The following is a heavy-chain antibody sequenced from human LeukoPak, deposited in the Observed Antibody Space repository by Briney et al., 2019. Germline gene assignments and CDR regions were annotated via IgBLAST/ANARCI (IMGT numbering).Heavy chain of an antibody. D-gene: IGHD3-10*01. V-gene: IGHV3-23*01. CDR2: ISNSAGST. J-gene: IGHJ4*02. Sequence: GGSLRLSCAASGFTFSSYAMSWVRQAPGKGLEWVSVISNSAGSTFYADSVKGRFTISRDNSKNTLYLQMNSLRAEDTAVYYCAKRASGSGTSLYYFDYWGQGTLVTVSS. CDR3: AKRASGSGTSLYYFDY. CDR1: GFTFSSYA.